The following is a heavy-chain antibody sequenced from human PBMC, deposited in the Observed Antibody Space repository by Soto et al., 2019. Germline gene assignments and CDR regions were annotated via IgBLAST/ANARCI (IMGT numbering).Heavy chain of an antibody. CDR2: INSDGTRT. Sequence: EAQLVESGGDLVQPGGSLRLSCAASKFTFSNYWMHWVRQAPGKGLMWVSRINSDGTRTAYADSVKGRFTISRDNTKDTLFLYMDGLRAEDTAVYYGARVATGSYDWFDPWGQGTLVTVSS. CDR3: ARVATGSYDWFDP. D-gene: IGHD1-26*01. V-gene: IGHV3-74*01. CDR1: KFTFSNYW. J-gene: IGHJ5*02.